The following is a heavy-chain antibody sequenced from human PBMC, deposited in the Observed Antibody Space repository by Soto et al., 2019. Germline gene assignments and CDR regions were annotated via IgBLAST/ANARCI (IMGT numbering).Heavy chain of an antibody. CDR3: ARGAAVGASGLDY. V-gene: IGHV4-34*01. J-gene: IGHJ4*02. CDR2: INHSGST. Sequence: SETLSLTCAVHGGSFSGYYWSWIRQPPGKGLEWIGEINHSGSTNYNPSLKSRVTISVDTSKNQFALKLSSVTAAVTAVYYCARGAAVGASGLDYWGQRTLVTVLL. D-gene: IGHD2-15*01. CDR1: GGSFSGYY.